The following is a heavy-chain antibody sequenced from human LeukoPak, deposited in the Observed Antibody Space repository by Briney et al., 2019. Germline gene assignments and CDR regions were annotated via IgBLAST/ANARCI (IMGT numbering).Heavy chain of an antibody. CDR2: INHSGST. D-gene: IGHD6-6*01. CDR1: GGSFSGYY. CDR3: ALAGVDSSSSGPSFDC. J-gene: IGHJ4*02. V-gene: IGHV4-34*01. Sequence: PSETLSLTCAVYGGSFSGYYWSWIRQPPGKGLEWIGEINHSGSTNYNPSLTSRDTISVDTSKNHFSMKLSSVTAADTAGYYCALAGVDSSSSGPSFDCWGQGTLVTVSS.